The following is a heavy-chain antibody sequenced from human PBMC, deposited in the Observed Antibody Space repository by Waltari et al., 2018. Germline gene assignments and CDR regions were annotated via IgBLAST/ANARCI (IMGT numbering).Heavy chain of an antibody. Sequence: QVQLQQWGAGLLKPSETLSLTCAVYGGSFSGYYWSWIRQPPGTGLEWIGEIHHSGSTNYAPSLKSRVTVSVDTSKNQFSLKLSSVTAADTAVYYCAVSVVTLRFRFDPWGQGTLVTVSS. CDR3: AVSVVTLRFRFDP. CDR2: IHHSGST. D-gene: IGHD2-15*01. J-gene: IGHJ5*02. V-gene: IGHV4-34*01. CDR1: GGSFSGYY.